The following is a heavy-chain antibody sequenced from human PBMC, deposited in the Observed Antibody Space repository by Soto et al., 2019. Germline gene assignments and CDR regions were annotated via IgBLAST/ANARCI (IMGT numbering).Heavy chain of an antibody. CDR3: ARAGGVYGMDV. CDR1: GFIFSNYD. Sequence: PGGSLRLSCAATGFIFSNYDMHWVRQVTGKGLEWVSAIGTVGSPHYSGSVKGRFTISREDAKNSLYLQMNSLTAGDTAVYYCARAGGVYGMDVWGQGTTVTVSS. CDR2: IGTVGSP. V-gene: IGHV3-13*05. D-gene: IGHD3-16*01. J-gene: IGHJ6*02.